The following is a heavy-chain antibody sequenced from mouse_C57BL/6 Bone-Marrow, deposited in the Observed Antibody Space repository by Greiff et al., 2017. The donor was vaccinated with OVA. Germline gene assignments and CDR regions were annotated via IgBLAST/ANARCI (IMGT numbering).Heavy chain of an antibody. J-gene: IGHJ4*01. CDR2: INPYNGGT. CDR1: GYTFTDSY. CDR3: ARYDSSSPRSMDY. V-gene: IGHV1-19*01. Sequence: VQLQQSGPVLVKPGASVKMSCKASGYTFTDSYMNWVKQSPGKSLEWIGVINPYNGGTSYNQKFKGKATLTVDKSSSTAYIELNSLTSEDSAVYYCARYDSSSPRSMDYWGQGTSVTVSA. D-gene: IGHD1-1*01.